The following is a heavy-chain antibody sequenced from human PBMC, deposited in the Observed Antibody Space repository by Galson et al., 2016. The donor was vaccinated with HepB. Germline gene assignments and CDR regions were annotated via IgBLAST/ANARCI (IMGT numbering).Heavy chain of an antibody. V-gene: IGHV3-74*01. CDR1: GFAFSSHW. Sequence: SLRLSCAASGFAFSSHWMHWVRQDLGKGLVWVSRINSDGTISNYADSVTGRFTISRDNAKNTLYLQMNSLSAECTAVYFCVRDHSVVPTTAYNWFDPWGRGSLVTVSS. CDR2: INSDGTIS. J-gene: IGHJ5*02. CDR3: VRDHSVVPTTAYNWFDP. D-gene: IGHD4-23*01.